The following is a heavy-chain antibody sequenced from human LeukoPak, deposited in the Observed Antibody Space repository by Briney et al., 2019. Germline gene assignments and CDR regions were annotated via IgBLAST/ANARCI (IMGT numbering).Heavy chain of an antibody. J-gene: IGHJ4*02. CDR3: ARDFYHDSSGCIDY. V-gene: IGHV3-33*01. D-gene: IGHD3-22*01. Sequence: GRSLRLSCAASGFTFSGYGMHWVRQAPGKGLEWVAIIWYDGSNKYYSDSVKGRFTISRDNYKNTLYVQMNSLRAEDTAVYYCARDFYHDSSGCIDYWGQGTLVTVSS. CDR2: IWYDGSNK. CDR1: GFTFSGYG.